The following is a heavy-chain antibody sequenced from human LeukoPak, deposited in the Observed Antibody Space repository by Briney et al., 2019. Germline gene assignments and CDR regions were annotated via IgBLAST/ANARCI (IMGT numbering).Heavy chain of an antibody. V-gene: IGHV1-2*06. CDR1: GYTFTGYY. CDR2: INPNSGGT. J-gene: IGHJ5*02. Sequence: ASVKVSCKAAGYTFTGYYMFWVRQAPGQGLEWMGRINPNSGGTNYEQKFQGRVTMTRDTSISTAYMEPSRLRSDDTAVYYCARGYCSGGSCYSVENWFDPWGQGTLVTVSS. D-gene: IGHD2-15*01. CDR3: ARGYCSGGSCYSVENWFDP.